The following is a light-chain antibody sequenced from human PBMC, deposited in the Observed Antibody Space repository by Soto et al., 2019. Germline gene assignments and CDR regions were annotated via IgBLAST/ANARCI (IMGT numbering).Light chain of an antibody. CDR2: EVS. CDR3: MQSTQLPPT. Sequence: DVVMTQTPLSLSVARGQPASVSCKSIQSLLHITGETFLFWYLQKPGQSPQLLIYEVSTRVSGVPDRFSGSGSGTDFTLEISRVETDDVGIYYCMQSTQLPPTFGQGTRLEIK. J-gene: IGKJ5*01. V-gene: IGKV2D-29*02. CDR1: QSLLHITGETF.